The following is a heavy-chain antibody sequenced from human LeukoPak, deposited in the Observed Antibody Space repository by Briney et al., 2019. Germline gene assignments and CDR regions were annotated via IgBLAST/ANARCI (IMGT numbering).Heavy chain of an antibody. CDR2: IYYSGST. CDR3: ARIDRAVAGTIDY. D-gene: IGHD6-19*01. Sequence: SETLSLTCTVSGGSISSYYWSWIRQPPGKGLEWIAYIYYSGSTKYNPSLKSRVTMSVDTSKNQFSLKLSSVTAADTAVYYCARIDRAVAGTIDYWGQGTLVTVSS. J-gene: IGHJ4*02. CDR1: GGSISSYY. V-gene: IGHV4-59*08.